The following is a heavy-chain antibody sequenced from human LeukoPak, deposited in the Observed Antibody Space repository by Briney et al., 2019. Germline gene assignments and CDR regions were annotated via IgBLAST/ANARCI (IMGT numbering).Heavy chain of an antibody. V-gene: IGHV4-4*02. CDR2: VYRRGST. D-gene: IGHD4-17*01. J-gene: IGHJ3*02. CDR3: GRHAYGDSSAALDI. Sequence: PSGTLSLTCAVSGDSISSNYCWRWVRQFPGKGLEWIGEVYRRGSTSYNPSLKSRVVISIDKSKNQYSLNLNSVTAADTAMYYCGRHAYGDSSAALDIWGQGTMVIVSS. CDR1: GDSISSNYC.